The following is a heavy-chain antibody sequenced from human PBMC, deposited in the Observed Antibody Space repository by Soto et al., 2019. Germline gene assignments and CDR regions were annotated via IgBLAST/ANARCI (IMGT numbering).Heavy chain of an antibody. CDR1: GGTFSSYA. V-gene: IGHV1-69*01. J-gene: IGHJ6*02. D-gene: IGHD2-2*02. CDR2: IIPIFGTA. Sequence: QVQLVQSGAEVKKPGSSVKVSCKASGGTFSSYAISWVRQAPGQGLEWMGGIIPIFGTANYAQKFQGRVKITADESTSTAYMELSSLRSEDTAVYYCARGCSSTSCHTLYPSDYYYGMDVWGQGTTVTVSS. CDR3: ARGCSSTSCHTLYPSDYYYGMDV.